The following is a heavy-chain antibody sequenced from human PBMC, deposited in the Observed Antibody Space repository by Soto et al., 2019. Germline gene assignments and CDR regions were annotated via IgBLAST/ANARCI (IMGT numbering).Heavy chain of an antibody. J-gene: IGHJ4*02. CDR3: NRGSEYDFWSGYL. D-gene: IGHD3-3*01. CDR2: IVPMFGTS. CDR1: GGTSTRYA. V-gene: IGHV1-69*06. Sequence: QERLVQSGAEVRKPGSSVKVSCKVTGGTSTRYAISWVRQAPGQGLEWMGGIVPMFGTSKYAQKFQGRVTITADTSTNIAYMELRSLRSEVTAVYYCNRGSEYDFWSGYLWGQGTLVSVSS.